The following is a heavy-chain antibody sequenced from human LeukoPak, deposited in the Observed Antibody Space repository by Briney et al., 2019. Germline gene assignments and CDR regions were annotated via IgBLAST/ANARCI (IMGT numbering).Heavy chain of an antibody. CDR1: GFTFSNYA. CDR2: ISSGGTYE. Sequence: GGSLRLSCAASGFTFSNYAMHWVRQAPGKGLEWVSLISSGGTYEYYADSVKGRFTISRDNSKNTLYLQMNSLRAEDTAVYYCAKAPATGEGYYFYYMDVWGKGTTVTVSS. D-gene: IGHD7-27*01. CDR3: AKAPATGEGYYFYYMDV. J-gene: IGHJ6*03. V-gene: IGHV3-30*07.